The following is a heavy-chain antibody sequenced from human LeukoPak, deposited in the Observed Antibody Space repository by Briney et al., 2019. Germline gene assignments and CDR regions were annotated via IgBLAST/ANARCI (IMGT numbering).Heavy chain of an antibody. V-gene: IGHV3-23*01. J-gene: IGHJ4*02. CDR2: ISGSGSST. D-gene: IGHD3-3*01. CDR3: VKGTITIFGVIKRFDY. CDR1: GFTFSSHA. Sequence: GSLRLSCAASGFTFSSHAMSWVRQAPGQGLEWVSSISGSGSSTYYADSVKGRFTISRDNSKNTLYLQMNSLRAEDTALYYCVKGTITIFGVIKRFDYWGQGTLVTVSS.